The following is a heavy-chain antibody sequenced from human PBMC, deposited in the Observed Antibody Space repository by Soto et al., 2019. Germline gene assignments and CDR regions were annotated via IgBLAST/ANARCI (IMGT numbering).Heavy chain of an antibody. CDR2: IIPILGIA. V-gene: IGHV1-69*02. CDR3: ARGTRYSGYGY. Sequence: QVQLVQSGAEVKKPGSSVKVSCKASGGTFSSYTISWVRQAPGQGLEWMGRIIPILGIANYAQKFQGRVTXTEXKSTSTAYMELSSLRSEDTAVYYCARGTRYSGYGYWGQGTLVTVSS. D-gene: IGHD5-12*01. CDR1: GGTFSSYT. J-gene: IGHJ4*02.